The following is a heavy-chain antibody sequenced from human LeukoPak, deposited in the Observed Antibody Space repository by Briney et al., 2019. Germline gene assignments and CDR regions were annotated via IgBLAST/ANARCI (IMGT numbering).Heavy chain of an antibody. J-gene: IGHJ4*02. CDR2: IYAGGDT. CDR3: ARISGTLCFDL. V-gene: IGHV3-66*01. CDR1: GXSVSYNY. Sequence: GGSLRLSCAASGXSVSYNYMSWVRQAPARGLEWVSVIYAGGDTYYADSVKGRFTISRDNSKNTVYLQMHSLRADDTAVYYCARISGTLCFDLWGLGTLVTVSS. D-gene: IGHD1-7*01.